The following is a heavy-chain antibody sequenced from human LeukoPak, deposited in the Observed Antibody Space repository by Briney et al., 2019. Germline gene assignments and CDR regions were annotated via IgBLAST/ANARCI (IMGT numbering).Heavy chain of an antibody. D-gene: IGHD3-3*01. V-gene: IGHV1-8*01. CDR2: MNPNSGNT. Sequence: GASVKVSCKASGYTFTSYDINWVRQATGQGLEWMGWMNPNSGNTGYAQKFQGRVTVTRNTSISTAYMELSSLRSEDTAVYYCARSGDYDFWSGRTDAFDIWGQGTMVTVSS. CDR1: GYTFTSYD. J-gene: IGHJ3*02. CDR3: ARSGDYDFWSGRTDAFDI.